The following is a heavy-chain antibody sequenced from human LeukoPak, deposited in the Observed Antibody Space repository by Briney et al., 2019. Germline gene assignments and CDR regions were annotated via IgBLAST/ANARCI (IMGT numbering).Heavy chain of an antibody. D-gene: IGHD2-2*01. Sequence: PSETLSLTCTVSGGSISSYYWGWIRQPPGKGLGWIGSIYYSGSTYYNPSLKSRVTISVDTSKNQFSLKLSSVTAADTAVYYCATYQLLSAHTFDYWGQGTLVTVSS. V-gene: IGHV4-39*01. CDR3: ATYQLLSAHTFDY. J-gene: IGHJ4*02. CDR2: IYYSGST. CDR1: GGSISSYY.